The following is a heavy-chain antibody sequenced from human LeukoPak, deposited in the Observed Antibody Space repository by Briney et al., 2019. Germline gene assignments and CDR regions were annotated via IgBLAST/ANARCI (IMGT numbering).Heavy chain of an antibody. CDR3: ARGTYTAGVYYYYYMDV. D-gene: IGHD3-16*01. CDR2: INPNSGGT. CDR1: GYTFTGYY. Sequence: ASVKVSCKASGYTFTGYYMHWVRQAPGQGLEWMGWINPNSGGTNYAQKFQGRVTMTRDTSISTAYMELSRLRSDDTAVYYCARGTYTAGVYYYYYMDVWGKGTTVTISS. V-gene: IGHV1-2*02. J-gene: IGHJ6*03.